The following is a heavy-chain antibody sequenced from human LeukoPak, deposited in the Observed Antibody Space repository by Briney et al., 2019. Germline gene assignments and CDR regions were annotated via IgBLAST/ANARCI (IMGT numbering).Heavy chain of an antibody. Sequence: GESLKISCKGSGYIFTSYWIGWVRQLPGKGLEWMGIIYPGDSDTRYSPSFQGQVTISADKSISTAYLQWSSLKASDTAMYYCARRRYDSSVDYWGQGTLVTVSS. CDR3: ARRRYDSSVDY. CDR2: IYPGDSDT. CDR1: GYIFTSYW. J-gene: IGHJ4*02. D-gene: IGHD3-22*01. V-gene: IGHV5-51*01.